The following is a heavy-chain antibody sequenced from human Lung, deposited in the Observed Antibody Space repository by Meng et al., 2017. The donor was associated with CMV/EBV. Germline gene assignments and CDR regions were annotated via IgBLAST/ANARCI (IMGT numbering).Heavy chain of an antibody. J-gene: IGHJ6*01. CDR1: GYIFSDYY. CDR2: INPKSGGT. Sequence: ASXXVSXKASGYIFSDYYVHWVRQAPGQGLEWMGWINPKSGGTNYAQKLQGRVTLTRDTSISTTYMDLSSLTSDDTAVYYCARDRRSSTDLYYGLDVWGQGTXVTVDS. V-gene: IGHV1-2*02. D-gene: IGHD2-2*01. CDR3: ARDRRSSTDLYYGLDV.